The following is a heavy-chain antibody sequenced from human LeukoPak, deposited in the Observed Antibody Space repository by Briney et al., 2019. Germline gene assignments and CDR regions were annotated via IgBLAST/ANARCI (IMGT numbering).Heavy chain of an antibody. CDR2: VSGDGSST. V-gene: IGHV3-74*03. CDR3: ARLSHDYGDYPKAEELY. Sequence: GGSLRLSCVASGFTFSTFWMHWVRQVPGKGLLWVSRVSGDGSSTKYADSLKGRFTISRDNSKNTLYLQMNSLRAEDTAVYYCARLSHDYGDYPKAEELYWGQGTLVTVSS. CDR1: GFTFSTFW. J-gene: IGHJ4*02. D-gene: IGHD4-17*01.